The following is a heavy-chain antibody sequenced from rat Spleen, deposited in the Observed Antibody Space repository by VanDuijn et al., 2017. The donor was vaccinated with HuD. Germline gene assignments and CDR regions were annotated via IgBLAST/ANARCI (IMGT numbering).Heavy chain of an antibody. CDR3: TRDYGYNYGVMDA. V-gene: IGHV5-27*01. J-gene: IGHJ2*01. CDR2: INTGGGST. Sequence: EVQLVESGGGLVQPGRSLKLSCATSGFTFSNYYMAWVRQAPTKGLEWVAYINTGGGSTYYRDSVKGRFTISRDNAKSTLYLQMNSLRSEDTATYYCTRDYGYNYGVMDAWGQGVMVTVSS. D-gene: IGHD1-9*01. CDR1: GFTFSNYY.